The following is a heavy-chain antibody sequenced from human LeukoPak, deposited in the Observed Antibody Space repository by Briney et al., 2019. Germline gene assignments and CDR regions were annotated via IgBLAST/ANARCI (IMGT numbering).Heavy chain of an antibody. J-gene: IGHJ4*02. Sequence: SGPTLVNPSETLSLTCTVSGVSTTNGIYYWAWIRQSPGKGLEWIGSVHNVGSNYYNLSLRSRVTMSIDTSKNQISLRLNSVTAADTAVYYCARHAEYNSGWHFYLDHWGQGILVTVSS. CDR3: ARHAEYNSGWHFYLDH. CDR2: VHNVGSN. CDR1: GVSTTNGIYY. V-gene: IGHV4-39*01. D-gene: IGHD6-19*01.